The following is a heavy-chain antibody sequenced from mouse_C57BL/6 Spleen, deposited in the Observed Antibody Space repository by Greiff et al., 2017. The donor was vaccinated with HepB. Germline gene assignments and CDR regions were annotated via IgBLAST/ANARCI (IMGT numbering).Heavy chain of an antibody. CDR1: GYAFSSSW. CDR3: ARALSTMAYYFDY. CDR2: IYPGDGDT. J-gene: IGHJ2*01. Sequence: QVQLQQSGPELVKPGASVKISCKASGYAFSSSWMNWVKQRPGKGLEWIGRIYPGDGDTNYNGKFKGKATLTADKSSSTAYMQLSSLTSEDSAVYFCARALSTMAYYFDYWGQGTTLKVSS. V-gene: IGHV1-82*01. D-gene: IGHD2-1*01.